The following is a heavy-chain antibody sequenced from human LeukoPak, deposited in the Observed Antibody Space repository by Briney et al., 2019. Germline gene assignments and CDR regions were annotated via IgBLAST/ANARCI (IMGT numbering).Heavy chain of an antibody. D-gene: IGHD3-22*01. V-gene: IGHV1-46*01. J-gene: IGHJ4*02. CDR2: INPSGGST. CDR1: GYTFTGYW. CDR3: ARGSRYYYDSSGYWDY. Sequence: ASVKVSCKASGYTFTGYWIHWVRQAPGQGFEWMGIINPSGGSTSYAQKFQGRVTMTRDTSISTAYMELSSLRSEDTAVYYCARGSRYYYDSSGYWDYWGQGTLVTVSS.